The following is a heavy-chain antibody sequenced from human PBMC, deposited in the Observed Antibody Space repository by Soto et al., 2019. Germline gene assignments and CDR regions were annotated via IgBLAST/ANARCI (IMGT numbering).Heavy chain of an antibody. Sequence: QVQLVQSGAEVKKPGSSVKVSCKASGGTFSSYAISWVRQAPGQGLEWMGGIIPIFGTANYAQKFQGRVTITADAATSTAYMELSSLRSEDTAVYYCARGGEYCSGGSCYSVPFDYWGQGTLVTVSS. V-gene: IGHV1-69*01. CDR3: ARGGEYCSGGSCYSVPFDY. J-gene: IGHJ4*02. CDR1: GGTFSSYA. D-gene: IGHD2-15*01. CDR2: IIPIFGTA.